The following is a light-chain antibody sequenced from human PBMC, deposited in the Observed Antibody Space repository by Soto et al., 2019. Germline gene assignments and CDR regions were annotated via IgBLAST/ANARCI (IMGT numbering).Light chain of an antibody. Sequence: DIQMTQSPSTLSASVGDRVTITCRASQSISSWLAWYQQKPGKAPKLLIYGASTLQSGVPSRFSGSGSGTDFTLTISRLEPEDFAVYYCQQYGSSPPITFGQGTRLEIK. CDR1: QSISSW. J-gene: IGKJ5*01. CDR3: QQYGSSPPIT. V-gene: IGKV1-5*01. CDR2: GAS.